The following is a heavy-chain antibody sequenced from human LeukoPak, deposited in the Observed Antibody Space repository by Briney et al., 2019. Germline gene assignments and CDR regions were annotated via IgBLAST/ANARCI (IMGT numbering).Heavy chain of an antibody. Sequence: SETLSLTCTVSGGSISSYYWSWIRQPAGKGLEWIGRIYTSGSTNYNPSLKGRVTMSVDTSKNQFSLKLSSVTAADTAVYYCARGSGYYGSGSYSLMYWGQGTLVTVPS. CDR3: ARGSGYYGSGSYSLMY. CDR1: GGSISSYY. J-gene: IGHJ4*02. D-gene: IGHD3-10*01. V-gene: IGHV4-4*07. CDR2: IYTSGST.